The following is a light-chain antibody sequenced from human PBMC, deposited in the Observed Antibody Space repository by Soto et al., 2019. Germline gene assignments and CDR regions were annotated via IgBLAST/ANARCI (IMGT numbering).Light chain of an antibody. CDR3: MQCAQLPRT. CDR2: EAS. J-gene: IGKJ2*01. V-gene: IGKV2D-29*01. Sequence: IALTQTPLSHSVTPGQPASISCKSTQSLLQSDGKTYLYWFFQRPGQHTQILIYEASKRFSGVPDRFSGSGSGTEFTLKSSRVEPEDVGVYYCMQCAQLPRTFGPGTKLQIK. CDR1: QSLLQSDGKTY.